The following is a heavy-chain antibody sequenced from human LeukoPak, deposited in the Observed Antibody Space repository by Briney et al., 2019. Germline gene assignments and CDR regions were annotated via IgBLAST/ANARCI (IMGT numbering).Heavy chain of an antibody. Sequence: ASVKVSCKASGYSFSTYTMNWVRQAPGQRLEWMGWINAGNGNTKYSRKFQGRVTITRDTSASTAYMEMRSLRSEDTAVYYCARTRLFYSSGWYYFDYWGQGTLVTVSS. J-gene: IGHJ4*02. CDR2: INAGNGNT. CDR3: ARTRLFYSSGWYYFDY. CDR1: GYSFSTYT. V-gene: IGHV1-3*01. D-gene: IGHD6-19*01.